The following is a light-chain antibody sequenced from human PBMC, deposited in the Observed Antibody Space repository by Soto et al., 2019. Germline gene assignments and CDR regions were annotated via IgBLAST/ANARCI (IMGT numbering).Light chain of an antibody. V-gene: IGKV1-5*03. CDR1: QSISNS. CDR3: QQYSTYPLT. Sequence: DIQMTQSPSTRSASVGDRVTMTCRASQSISNSLAWYQQQPGKAPKLLIYRASALQSGVPSRFSGSGSGTEFTLTIDSRQPDDFATFYCQQYSTYPLTFGGGTRVDIE. J-gene: IGKJ4*01. CDR2: RAS.